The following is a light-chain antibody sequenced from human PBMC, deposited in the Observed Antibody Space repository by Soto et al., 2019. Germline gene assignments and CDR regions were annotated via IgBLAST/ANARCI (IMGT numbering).Light chain of an antibody. Sequence: DIQMTQSPSILSASVGDRVTITCRASQSIGSWLAWYQHKPGKAPKLLIYKASSLESGVPSRFSGSGSGTEFTLTISSLQPGDFATYYCQQYFTYPLTFGGGTKVDNK. CDR2: KAS. J-gene: IGKJ4*01. CDR1: QSIGSW. V-gene: IGKV1-5*03. CDR3: QQYFTYPLT.